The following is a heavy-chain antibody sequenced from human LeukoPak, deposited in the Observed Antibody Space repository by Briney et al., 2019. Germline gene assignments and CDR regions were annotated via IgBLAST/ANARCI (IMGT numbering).Heavy chain of an antibody. V-gene: IGHV3-48*03. CDR2: ISSSGSTI. CDR1: GFTFSSYE. D-gene: IGHD3-10*02. CDR3: AELGIAMIGGV. Sequence: GRSLRLSCAASGFTFSSYEMNWVRQAPGKGLEWVSYISSSGSTIYYADSVKGRFNISRDNAKNSLYLQMNSLRAEDTAVYYCAELGIAMIGGVWGKGTTVTVSS. J-gene: IGHJ6*04.